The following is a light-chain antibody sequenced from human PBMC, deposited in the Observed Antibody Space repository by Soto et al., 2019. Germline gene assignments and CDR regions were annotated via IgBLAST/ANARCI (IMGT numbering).Light chain of an antibody. J-gene: IGLJ1*01. V-gene: IGLV1-40*01. CDR3: LSYDSDMSSPSYV. CDR1: SSNIGAGRD. Sequence: QSVLTQPPSVSGAPGQRVTISCTGSSSNIGAGRDVHWYQQLPGKAPKLLIYGDSNRPSGVPDRFSGSKSGASASLAITGLQAEDEAEYHCLSYDSDMSSPSYVFGTGTKVTVL. CDR2: GDS.